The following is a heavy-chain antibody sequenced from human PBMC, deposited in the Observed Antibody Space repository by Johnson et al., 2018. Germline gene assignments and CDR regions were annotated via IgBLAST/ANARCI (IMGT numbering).Heavy chain of an antibody. V-gene: IGHV3-21*01. Sequence: VQLVQSGGGLVKPGGSLRLSCAASGFTFSSYTMNWVRQAPGKGLEWVSSITSSSVYIYYADSVKGRFTISRDTAENSRYLQMNSLRGEDTAVYYCARDWYDLWSRNTFYYYGMDVWGQGTTVTVSS. J-gene: IGHJ6*02. CDR3: ARDWYDLWSRNTFYYYGMDV. D-gene: IGHD3-3*01. CDR1: GFTFSSYT. CDR2: ITSSSVYI.